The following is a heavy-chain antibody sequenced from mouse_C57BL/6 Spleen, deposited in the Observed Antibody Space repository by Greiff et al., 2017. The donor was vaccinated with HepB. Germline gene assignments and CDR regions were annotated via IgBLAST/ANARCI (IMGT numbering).Heavy chain of an antibody. Sequence: EVKLMESGGGLVKPGGSLKLSCAASGFTFSDYGMHWVRQAPEKGLEWVAYISSGSSTIYYADTVKGRFTISRDNAKNTLFLQMTSLRSEDTAMYYCARPGIYDGYYDWFAYWGQGTLVTVSA. V-gene: IGHV5-17*01. CDR3: ARPGIYDGYYDWFAY. CDR2: ISSGSSTI. D-gene: IGHD2-3*01. J-gene: IGHJ3*01. CDR1: GFTFSDYG.